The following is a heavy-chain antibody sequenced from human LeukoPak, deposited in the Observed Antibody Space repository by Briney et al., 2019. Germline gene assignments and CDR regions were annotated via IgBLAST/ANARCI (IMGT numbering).Heavy chain of an antibody. Sequence: KPSGPTLVKPTQTLTLTCTVSGLSLSTAGVNVGWIRQPPGKALEWLALIFWNDDKRYNSSLNTRLTIIKDISKNQVVLTMTNMDPVDTATYYCAHRVLDLNWFDPWGQGTLVTVSS. CDR2: IFWNDDK. J-gene: IGHJ5*02. D-gene: IGHD1-7*01. V-gene: IGHV2-5*01. CDR1: GLSLSTAGVN. CDR3: AHRVLDLNWFDP.